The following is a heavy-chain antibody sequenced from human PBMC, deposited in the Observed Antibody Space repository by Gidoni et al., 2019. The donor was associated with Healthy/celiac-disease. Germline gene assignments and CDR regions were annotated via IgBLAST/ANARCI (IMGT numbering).Heavy chain of an antibody. V-gene: IGHV3-33*01. CDR2: ILYDGSNK. D-gene: IGHD3-22*01. J-gene: IGHJ4*02. CDR3: ARDNYYDSSGYYNFDY. Sequence: QVQLVESGGGVVQPGRSLILSCAASGFPFSSYGMHWVRQAPGQGLEWVAVILYDGSNKYYADSVKGRFTISRDNSKNTLYLQMNSLRAEDTAVYYCARDNYYDSSGYYNFDYWGQGTLVTVSS. CDR1: GFPFSSYG.